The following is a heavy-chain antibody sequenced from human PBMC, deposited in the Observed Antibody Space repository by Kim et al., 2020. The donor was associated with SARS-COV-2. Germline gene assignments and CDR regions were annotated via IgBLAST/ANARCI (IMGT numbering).Heavy chain of an antibody. D-gene: IGHD1-1*01. J-gene: IGHJ3*02. CDR2: IDPSDSYT. CDR3: ARHSQGWNGVGGAFDI. Sequence: GESLKISCKGSGYSFTSYWISWVRQMPGKGLEWMGRIDPSDSYTNYSPSFQGHVTISADKSISTAYLQWSSLKASDTAMYYCARHSQGWNGVGGAFDIWGQGTMVTVSS. CDR1: GYSFTSYW. V-gene: IGHV5-10-1*01.